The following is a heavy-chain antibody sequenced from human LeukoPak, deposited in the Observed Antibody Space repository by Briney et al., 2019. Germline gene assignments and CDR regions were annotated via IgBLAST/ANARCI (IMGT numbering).Heavy chain of an antibody. Sequence: GGSLRLSCTASGFTFIDYYMAWIRQAPGKGLEWISYIGTRCTTVYYADSVKGRFTISRDNAKNSLSLQMNNLKVDDTAIYYCARGEMANFDSWGQGTLVTVSS. CDR2: IGTRCTTV. CDR3: ARGEMANFDS. CDR1: GFTFIDYY. J-gene: IGHJ4*02. V-gene: IGHV3-11*01. D-gene: IGHD3-16*01.